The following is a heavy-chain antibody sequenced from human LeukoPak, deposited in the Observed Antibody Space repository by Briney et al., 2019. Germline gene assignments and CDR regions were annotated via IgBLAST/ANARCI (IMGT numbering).Heavy chain of an antibody. J-gene: IGHJ4*02. CDR3: ARARVAPTVPFDY. D-gene: IGHD4-17*01. CDR1: GGSISSGGYY. CDR2: IYYSGST. Sequence: SQTLSLTCTVSGGSISSGGYYWSWIRQHPGKGLEWIGYIYYSGSTYYNPSLKSRFTISVYTSKNQFSLKLSSVTAADTAVYYCARARVAPTVPFDYWGQGTLVTVSS. V-gene: IGHV4-31*03.